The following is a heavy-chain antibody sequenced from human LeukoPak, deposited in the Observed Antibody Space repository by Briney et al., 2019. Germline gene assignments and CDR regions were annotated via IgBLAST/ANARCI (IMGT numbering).Heavy chain of an antibody. CDR2: INPNSGAT. CDR1: GYTFTGYY. D-gene: IGHD3-10*01. J-gene: IGHJ5*02. CDR3: ARGRFGEWDNWFDP. Sequence: SVKVSCKASGYTFTGYYIHWVRQAPGQGLEYMAWINPNSGATNYAQKFQGRVTMTRDTSISTAYMELSRLASDDTAVYFCARGRFGEWDNWFDPWGQGTLVTVSS. V-gene: IGHV1-2*02.